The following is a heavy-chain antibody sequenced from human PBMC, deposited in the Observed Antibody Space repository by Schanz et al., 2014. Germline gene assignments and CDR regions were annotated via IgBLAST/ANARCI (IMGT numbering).Heavy chain of an antibody. J-gene: IGHJ4*02. CDR3: AKDLISGWSGFDY. D-gene: IGHD6-19*01. V-gene: IGHV3-66*01. Sequence: EVQLVESGGGLVQPGGPLRLSCAASGLTASTNYMSWAPQAPGRGLEWVSITYSGGSTYYADSVKGRFTISRDNSKNTLYLLMNSLRAEDTAVYYCAKDLISGWSGFDYWGQGTLVTVSS. CDR1: GLTASTNY. CDR2: TYSGGST.